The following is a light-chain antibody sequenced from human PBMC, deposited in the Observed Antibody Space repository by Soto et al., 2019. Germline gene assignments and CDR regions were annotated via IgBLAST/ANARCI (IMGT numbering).Light chain of an antibody. Sequence: IQLTQSPSSLSASVGDRVTIVCRASESISDYLNWYQLKSGEAPKVLIYSASTLRAGVPSRFSGNGSGTEFTLTISSLHPEDVSTYYCQQPFSHPLSFGGGTTVEIK. CDR1: ESISDY. CDR2: SAS. V-gene: IGKV1-39*01. J-gene: IGKJ4*01. CDR3: QQPFSHPLS.